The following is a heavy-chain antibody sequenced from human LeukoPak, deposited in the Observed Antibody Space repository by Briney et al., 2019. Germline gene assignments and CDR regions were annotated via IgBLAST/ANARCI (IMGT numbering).Heavy chain of an antibody. Sequence: PGGSLRLSCAASGFTFSTYAIHWVRQAPGKGLEWVALISYDGSTEYYADSVKGRFTISRDNSKSTLYLQMNSLRAEDTAVYYCARCSSTSFAFYYYGMDVWGQGTTVTVSS. V-gene: IGHV3-30-3*01. CDR2: ISYDGSTE. CDR3: ARCSSTSFAFYYYGMDV. D-gene: IGHD2-2*01. CDR1: GFTFSTYA. J-gene: IGHJ6*02.